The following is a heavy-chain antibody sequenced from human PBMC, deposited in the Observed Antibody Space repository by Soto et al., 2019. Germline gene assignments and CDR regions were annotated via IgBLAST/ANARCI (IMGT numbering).Heavy chain of an antibody. CDR2: IYYSGST. CDR3: ARHGLAVAATCLDY. CDR1: GGSISSYY. J-gene: IGHJ4*02. Sequence: SETLSLTCTVSGGSISSYYWSWIRQPPGKGLEWIGYIYYSGSTNYNPSLKSRVTISVDTSKNQFSLKLSSVTAADTAVYYCARHGLAVAATCLDYWGQGTLVTVSS. V-gene: IGHV4-59*08. D-gene: IGHD2-15*01.